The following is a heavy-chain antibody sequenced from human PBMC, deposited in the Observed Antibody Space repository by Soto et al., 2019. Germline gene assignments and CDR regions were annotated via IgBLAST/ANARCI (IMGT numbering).Heavy chain of an antibody. Sequence: QITLKESGPTLAKPTQTLTLTCTFSGFSLNTSGVGVCWIRQPPGKALDWLALIYWNNDERYRPSLKSRLTISPDTSKNHVVRTMTTINPVDTATYYCAHTPRYCSGRSCVWDAFDIWGPGTMVTVSS. J-gene: IGHJ3*02. CDR3: AHTPRYCSGRSCVWDAFDI. CDR2: IYWNNDE. D-gene: IGHD2-15*01. V-gene: IGHV2-5*01. CDR1: GFSLNTSGVG.